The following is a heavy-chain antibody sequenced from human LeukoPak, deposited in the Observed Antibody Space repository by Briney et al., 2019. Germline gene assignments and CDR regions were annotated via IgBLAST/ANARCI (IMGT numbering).Heavy chain of an antibody. D-gene: IGHD2-2*02. CDR1: GFTFSTYS. V-gene: IGHV3-21*01. CDR2: ITGSSYI. Sequence: GGSLRLSCAASGFTFSTYSMNWVRQAPGKGLEWVSSITGSSYIYYADSVKGRFTISRDNAKNSLYLRMNSLRAEDTALYYCARDRELRYCSSTSCYNYFGMDVWGQGTTVTVSS. CDR3: ARDRELRYCSSTSCYNYFGMDV. J-gene: IGHJ6*02.